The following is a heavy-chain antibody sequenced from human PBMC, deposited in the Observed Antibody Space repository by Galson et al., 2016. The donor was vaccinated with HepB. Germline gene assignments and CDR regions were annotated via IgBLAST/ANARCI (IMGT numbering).Heavy chain of an antibody. Sequence: SLRLSCAASGFTLSTHSMNWVRQAPGKGLEWVSYISSRRSTMYYADSVKGRFTISRDNAKHSVHLQMNSLRAEDTAVYYCARDRYDILTGYYHGMDVWGQGTTVTVSS. D-gene: IGHD3-9*01. CDR2: ISSRRSTM. CDR3: ARDRYDILTGYYHGMDV. J-gene: IGHJ6*02. CDR1: GFTLSTHS. V-gene: IGHV3-48*04.